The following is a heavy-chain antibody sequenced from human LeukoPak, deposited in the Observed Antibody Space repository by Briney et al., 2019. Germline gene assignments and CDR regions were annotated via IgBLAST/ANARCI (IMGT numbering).Heavy chain of an antibody. CDR3: ARETTAMVFDY. Sequence: PGGSLRLSCAASGFTFSSYGMSWIRQAPGKGLEWVSYISSSGSTIYYADSVKGRFTISRDNAKNSLYLQMNSLRAEDTAVYYCARETTAMVFDYWGQGTLVTVSS. V-gene: IGHV3-11*01. CDR2: ISSSGSTI. D-gene: IGHD5-18*01. J-gene: IGHJ4*02. CDR1: GFTFSSYG.